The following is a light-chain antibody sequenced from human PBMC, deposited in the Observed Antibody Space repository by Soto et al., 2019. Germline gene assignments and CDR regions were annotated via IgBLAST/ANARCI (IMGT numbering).Light chain of an antibody. CDR1: QSISSY. V-gene: IGKV1-39*01. CDR3: QQSDSNPLT. CDR2: AAS. J-gene: IGKJ3*01. Sequence: DIPMTQSPSSLSASVGDRVTITCRASQSISSYLNWYQQKPGKAPKLLIFAASSLQSGVPSRFSGSGSGTDFTLTIRSLQPEDFATYYCQQSDSNPLTFGPGTKVEIK.